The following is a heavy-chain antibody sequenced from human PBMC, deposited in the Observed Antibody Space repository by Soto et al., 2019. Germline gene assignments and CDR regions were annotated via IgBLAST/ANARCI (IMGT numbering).Heavy chain of an antibody. CDR2: VYYSGST. V-gene: IGHV4-59*01. J-gene: IGHJ4*02. D-gene: IGHD1-1*01. Sequence: QVQLQESGPGLVKPSETLSLTCTVSGASISSYYWSWIRQPPGKGLEWIGYVYYSGSTHYNPSLKSRVTISVDTSKNQCSLKMSSVTAADTAMYYCARDTTPALWGQGTLVTVSS. CDR3: ARDTTPAL. CDR1: GASISSYY.